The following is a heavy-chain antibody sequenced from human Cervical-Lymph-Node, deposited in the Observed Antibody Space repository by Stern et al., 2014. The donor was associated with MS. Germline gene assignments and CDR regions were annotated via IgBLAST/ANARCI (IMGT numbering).Heavy chain of an antibody. D-gene: IGHD1-1*01. CDR3: AREVGSLAMDV. Sequence: QVQLVQSGAEVKKPGSSARVSCKASGDTFTDYAISWVRQAAGQGPEWMGRITHVFNSADYAQKFQGRLTITADKSRSTAYMELSSLTSEDTAVYYCAREVGSLAMDVWGQGTTVTVSS. CDR1: GDTFTDYA. J-gene: IGHJ6*01. CDR2: ITHVFNSA. V-gene: IGHV1-69*14.